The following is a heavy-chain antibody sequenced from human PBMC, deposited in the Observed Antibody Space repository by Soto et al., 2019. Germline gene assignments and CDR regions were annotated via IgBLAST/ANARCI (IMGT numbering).Heavy chain of an antibody. V-gene: IGHV4-59*08. J-gene: IGHJ4*02. D-gene: IGHD1-20*01. Sequence: TETLSLTCTVSGGSISSYYWSWIRQPPGKQLEWIGYMYYSGGANYNPSLKSRVTMSVDTSMNQFSLTLSPASAADTAMYYCAGYKRMIADFWGQGILVTVSS. CDR1: GGSISSYY. CDR3: AGYKRMIADF. CDR2: MYYSGGA.